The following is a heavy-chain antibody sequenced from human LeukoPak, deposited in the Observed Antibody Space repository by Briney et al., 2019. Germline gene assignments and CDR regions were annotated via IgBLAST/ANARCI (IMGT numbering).Heavy chain of an antibody. CDR2: IYHSGST. Sequence: SETLSLTCAVSGGSISSGGYSWSWIRQPPGKGLEWIGYIYHSGSTYYNPSLKSRVTMSVDTSKNQFSLKLSSVTAADTAVYYCARDLTIFGVVLPTGWGPGNWFDPWGQGTLVTVSS. V-gene: IGHV4-30-2*01. CDR3: ARDLTIFGVVLPTGWGPGNWFDP. D-gene: IGHD3-3*01. J-gene: IGHJ5*02. CDR1: GGSISSGGYS.